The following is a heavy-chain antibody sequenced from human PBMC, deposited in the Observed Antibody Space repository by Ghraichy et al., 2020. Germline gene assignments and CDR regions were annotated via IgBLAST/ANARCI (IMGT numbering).Heavy chain of an antibody. D-gene: IGHD4-17*01. CDR2: ISSSSSTI. Sequence: GGSLRLSCAASGFTFSSYSMNWVRQAPGKGLEWVSYISSSSSTIYYADSVKGRFTISRDNAKNSLYLQMNSLRDEDTAVYYCARNRDFYGDYFVSFDYWGQGTLVTVSS. V-gene: IGHV3-48*02. J-gene: IGHJ4*02. CDR1: GFTFSSYS. CDR3: ARNRDFYGDYFVSFDY.